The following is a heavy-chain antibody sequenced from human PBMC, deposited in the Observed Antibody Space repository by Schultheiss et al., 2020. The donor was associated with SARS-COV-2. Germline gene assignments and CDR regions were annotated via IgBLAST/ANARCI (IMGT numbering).Heavy chain of an antibody. D-gene: IGHD2-2*01. CDR3: AAYCSSTSCLGVLGFDP. Sequence: SETLSLTCAVSAGSINSRNWWSWVRQPPGKGLEWIGGIYHSGSTNYNPSLKSRVTISVDKSKNQFSLKLSSETAAHTAVYYCAAYCSSTSCLGVLGFDPWGQGTLVTVSS. V-gene: IGHV4-4*02. J-gene: IGHJ5*02. CDR1: AGSINSRNW. CDR2: IYHSGST.